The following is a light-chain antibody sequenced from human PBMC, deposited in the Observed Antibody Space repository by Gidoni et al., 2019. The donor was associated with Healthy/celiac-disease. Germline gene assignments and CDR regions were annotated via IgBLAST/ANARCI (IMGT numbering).Light chain of an antibody. CDR2: DAS. CDR1: QSISSW. V-gene: IGKV1-5*01. J-gene: IGKJ1*01. CDR3: QQYNSYWT. Sequence: DIQMTQSPSTLSASVGDRVTITCRASQSISSWLAWYQQKPGKAPKLLIYDASSLESRGPSRFSGSGSGTEFTLTISSLQPDYFATYYCQQYNSYWTFGQGTKVEIK.